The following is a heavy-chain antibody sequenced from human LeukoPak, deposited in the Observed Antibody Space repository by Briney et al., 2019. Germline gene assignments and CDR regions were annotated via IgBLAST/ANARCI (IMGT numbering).Heavy chain of an antibody. J-gene: IGHJ3*02. CDR2: INPNSGGT. D-gene: IGHD3-10*01. CDR1: GYTFTSYD. CDR3: ARGAGGDAFDI. Sequence: ASVKVSCKASGYTFTSYDINWVRQATGQGLEWMGWINPNSGGTNYAQKFQGWVTMTRDTSISTAYMELSRLRSDDTAVYYCARGAGGDAFDIWGQGTMVTVSS. V-gene: IGHV1-2*04.